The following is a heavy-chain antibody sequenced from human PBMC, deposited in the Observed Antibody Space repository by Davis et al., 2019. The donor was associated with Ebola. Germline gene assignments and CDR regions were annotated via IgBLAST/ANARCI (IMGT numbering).Heavy chain of an antibody. V-gene: IGHV3-30*02. J-gene: IGHJ4*02. CDR2: IWYDGSNK. CDR1: GFTFSSYG. CDR3: VKDHGVYGEPDFDY. Sequence: PGGSLRLSCAASGFTFSSYGMHWVRQAPGKGLEWVAVIWYDGSNKYYADSVKGRFTISRDNSKNTLYLQMSSLRAEDTAVYYCVKDHGVYGEPDFDYWGQGTLVTVSS. D-gene: IGHD4-17*01.